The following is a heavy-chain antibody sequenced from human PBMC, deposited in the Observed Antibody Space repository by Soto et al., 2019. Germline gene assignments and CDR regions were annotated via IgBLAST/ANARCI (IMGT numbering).Heavy chain of an antibody. Sequence: SETLSLTCTVSGGSISSGGYYWSWIRQHPGKGLEWIGYIYYTGSTYYHPSLKGRVSLSVDTSKNQFSLKLTSVTAADTAVYYCARENTYSPPDYWGQGTLVTAPQ. CDR3: ARENTYSPPDY. J-gene: IGHJ4*02. D-gene: IGHD3-16*01. V-gene: IGHV4-31*03. CDR1: GGSISSGGYY. CDR2: IYYTGST.